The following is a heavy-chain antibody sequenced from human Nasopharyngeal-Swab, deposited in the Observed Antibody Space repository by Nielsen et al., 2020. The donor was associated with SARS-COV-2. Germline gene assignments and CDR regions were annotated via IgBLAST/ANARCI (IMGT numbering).Heavy chain of an antibody. V-gene: IGHV3-30-3*01. J-gene: IGHJ4*02. CDR2: LSYDGSNK. Sequence: GESLEISCAASGFTFSSYAMHWVSQAPGKGLEWAAVLSYDGSNKYFADSVKGRFSISRDNSKNTLYLQMNSLRAEDTAVYYCAREKSIDEVRVTAMPYYFDYWGQGTLVTVSS. D-gene: IGHD2-21*02. CDR3: AREKSIDEVRVTAMPYYFDY. CDR1: GFTFSSYA.